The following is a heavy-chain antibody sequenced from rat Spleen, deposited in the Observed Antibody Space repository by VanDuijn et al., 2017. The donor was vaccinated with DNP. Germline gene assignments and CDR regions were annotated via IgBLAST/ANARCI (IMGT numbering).Heavy chain of an antibody. CDR3: ATFSLRIRGSFDY. D-gene: IGHD1-6*01. V-gene: IGHV5S10*01. Sequence: EVQLVESGGGLVQPGRSLKLFCAASGFTFSDYNMAWVRQAPKKGLEWVATIIFDGSRTYYRDSVKGRFTISRDNAKNTLYLQMDSLRSEDTATYYCATFSLRIRGSFDYWGQGVMVTVSS. CDR2: IIFDGSRT. J-gene: IGHJ2*01. CDR1: GFTFSDYN.